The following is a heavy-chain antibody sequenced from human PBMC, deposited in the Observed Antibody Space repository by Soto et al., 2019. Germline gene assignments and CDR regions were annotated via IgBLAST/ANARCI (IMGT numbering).Heavy chain of an antibody. CDR1: GFAFSKYA. V-gene: IGHV3-23*01. CDR3: AKDLLTTRSPFDY. D-gene: IGHD1-1*01. CDR2: INGVGSVT. J-gene: IGHJ4*02. Sequence: PGGSLRLSCAASGFAFSKYAMSWVRQAPGKGLEWVSVINGVGSVTYYTDSVKGRFTISRDNSKNTLYLQMNGLRAGDSAMYYCAKDLLTTRSPFDYWGQGTLVTVSS.